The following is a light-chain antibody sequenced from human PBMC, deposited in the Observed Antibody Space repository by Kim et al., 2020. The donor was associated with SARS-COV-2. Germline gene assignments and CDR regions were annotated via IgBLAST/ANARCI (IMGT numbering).Light chain of an antibody. CDR2: DAS. CDR3: QQYNNWPPIT. CDR1: QSVASN. J-gene: IGKJ5*01. V-gene: IGKV3-15*01. Sequence: APGERATLACRASQSVASNLAWYQQKPGQAPRLLIHDASTRATGLPARFSGSGSGKEFTLTISSLQSEDFAVYYCQQYNNWPPITFGQGTRLEIK.